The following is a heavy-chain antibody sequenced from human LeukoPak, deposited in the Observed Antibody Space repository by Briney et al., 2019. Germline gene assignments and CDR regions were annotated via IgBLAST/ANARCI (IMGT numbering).Heavy chain of an antibody. CDR3: AREGGGWLQLRAFDI. V-gene: IGHV4-34*01. CDR1: GGSFSGYY. Sequence: SETLSLTCAVYGGSFSGYYWSWIRQPPGKGLEWIGEINHSGSTYYNPSLKSRVTISVDTSKNQFSLKLSSVTAADTAVYYCAREGGGWLQLRAFDIWGQGTMVTVSS. D-gene: IGHD5-24*01. J-gene: IGHJ3*02. CDR2: INHSGST.